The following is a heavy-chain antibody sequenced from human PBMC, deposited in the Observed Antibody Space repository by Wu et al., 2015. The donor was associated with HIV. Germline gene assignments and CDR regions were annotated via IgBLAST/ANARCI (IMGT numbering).Heavy chain of an antibody. J-gene: IGHJ4*02. Sequence: QVQLMQSGAEVKKPGSSVKVSCKASGGTFSSYVINWVRQAPGQGLEWMAGIIPLFGTANYAQKFQDRVTITADESTSTAYMELSSLRSEDTAMYYCASLAGGYSGYESGFGFWGQGTLVTVSS. V-gene: IGHV1-69*12. CDR3: ASLAGGYSGYESGFGF. D-gene: IGHD5-12*01. CDR2: IIPLFGTA. CDR1: GGTFSSYV.